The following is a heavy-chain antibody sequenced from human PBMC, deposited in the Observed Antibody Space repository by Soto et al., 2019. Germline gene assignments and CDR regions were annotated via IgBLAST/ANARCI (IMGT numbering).Heavy chain of an antibody. D-gene: IGHD2-2*01. J-gene: IGHJ5*02. CDR2: ISYDGSNK. V-gene: IGHV3-30-3*01. Sequence: QVQLVESGGGVVQPGRSLRLSCAASGFTFSSYAMHWVRQAPGKGLEWVAVISYDGSNKYYADSVKGRFTISRDKSKNTLYLQMNSLRPEDTAVYYCARDGGRYCSSTTCANWFDTWGQGTLVTVSS. CDR1: GFTFSSYA. CDR3: ARDGGRYCSSTTCANWFDT.